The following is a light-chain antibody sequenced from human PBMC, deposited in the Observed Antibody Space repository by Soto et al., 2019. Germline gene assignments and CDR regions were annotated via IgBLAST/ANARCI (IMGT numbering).Light chain of an antibody. CDR3: QHYSSYSGA. V-gene: IGKV1-5*01. J-gene: IGKJ1*01. CDR2: GAY. CDR1: QSISTY. Sequence: DIQMTQSPSTLSASVGDRVTITCRASQSISTYLAWYQQKPGKAPKLLIYGAYSLDRGVPSRFSCSGSGTEFTLTINSLQPDDFAAYFCQHYSSYSGAFGQGNKVEIK.